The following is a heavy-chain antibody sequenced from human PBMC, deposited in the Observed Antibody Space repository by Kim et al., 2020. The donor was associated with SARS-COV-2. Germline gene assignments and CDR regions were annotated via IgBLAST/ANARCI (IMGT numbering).Heavy chain of an antibody. V-gene: IGHV3-23*01. D-gene: IGHD4-17*01. CDR3: AKDLGGLRWTFYY. Sequence: GGSLRLSCAASGFTFSSYGMTWVRQAPGKGLEWVSGISVTGGSTYHADSVKGRFTISRDNSKNTLYLQMNSLRAEDTAVYYCAKDLGGLRWTFYYWGQGTLVTVSS. J-gene: IGHJ4*02. CDR2: ISVTGGST. CDR1: GFTFSSYG.